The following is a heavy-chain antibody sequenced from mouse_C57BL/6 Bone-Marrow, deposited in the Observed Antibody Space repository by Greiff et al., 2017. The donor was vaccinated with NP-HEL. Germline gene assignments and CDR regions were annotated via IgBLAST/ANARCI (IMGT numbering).Heavy chain of an antibody. D-gene: IGHD1-1*01. J-gene: IGHJ4*01. CDR3: ATYYYGSSHYYAMDY. Sequence: VQLQQPGAELVKPGASVKLSCKASGYTFTSYWMQWVKQRPGQGLEWIGEIDPSDSYTNYNQKFKGKATLTVDTSSSTAYLQLSSLTSEDSAVYYCATYYYGSSHYYAMDYWGQGTSVTGAS. V-gene: IGHV1-50*01. CDR2: IDPSDSYT. CDR1: GYTFTSYW.